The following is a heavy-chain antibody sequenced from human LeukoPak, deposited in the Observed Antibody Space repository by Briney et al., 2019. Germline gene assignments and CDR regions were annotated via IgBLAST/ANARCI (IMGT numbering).Heavy chain of an antibody. Sequence: ASVKVSCKASGYTFTSYGISWVRQAPGQGLEWMGWISAYNGNTNYAQKLQGRVTMTTDTSTSTAYMEPRSLRSDDTAVYYCARKGCSSTSCHAFDIWGQGTMVTVSS. CDR1: GYTFTSYG. J-gene: IGHJ3*02. CDR2: ISAYNGNT. D-gene: IGHD2-2*01. CDR3: ARKGCSSTSCHAFDI. V-gene: IGHV1-18*01.